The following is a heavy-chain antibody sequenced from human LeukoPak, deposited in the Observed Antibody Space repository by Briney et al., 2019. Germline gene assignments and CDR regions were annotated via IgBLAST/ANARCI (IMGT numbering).Heavy chain of an antibody. CDR3: ARDLRNYYDSGGYYSDCFDS. CDR1: GYTFTSYG. J-gene: IGHJ4*02. V-gene: IGHV1-18*01. CDR2: ISAYNGNT. Sequence: ASVKVSCKASGYTFTSYGMSWVRQAPGQGLEWMGWISAYNGNTYYAQNLQGSVTMTTDTSTSTAYMELRSLRSDDTAVYYCARDLRNYYDSGGYYSDCFDSWGQGTLVTVSS. D-gene: IGHD3-22*01.